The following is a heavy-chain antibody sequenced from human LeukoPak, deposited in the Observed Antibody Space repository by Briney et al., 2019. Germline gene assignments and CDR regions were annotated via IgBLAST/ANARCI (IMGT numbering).Heavy chain of an antibody. D-gene: IGHD1-1*01. CDR1: GFTFDDYA. CDR3: AKDGDWNGDYYFDY. CDR2: ISWNSGSI. V-gene: IGHV3-9*01. Sequence: PGGSLRLSCAASGFTFDDYAMHWVRQAPGKGPAWVSGISWNSGSIGYADSVKGRFTISRDNAKNSLYLQMNSLRAEDTALYYCAKDGDWNGDYYFDYWGQGTLVTVSS. J-gene: IGHJ4*02.